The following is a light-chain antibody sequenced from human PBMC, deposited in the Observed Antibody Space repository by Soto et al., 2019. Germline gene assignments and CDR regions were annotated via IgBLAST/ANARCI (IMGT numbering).Light chain of an antibody. V-gene: IGLV2-8*01. CDR3: TSYAGNNNLV. J-gene: IGLJ2*01. Sequence: QSVLTQPPSASGSPGQSVTISCTGTDSKYVSWYQQHPGKAPKLLIYEVVKRPSGVPDRFSGSKSGNTASLTVSGLQAEDEADYHCTSYAGNNNLVFGGGTQLTVL. CDR1: DSKY. CDR2: EVV.